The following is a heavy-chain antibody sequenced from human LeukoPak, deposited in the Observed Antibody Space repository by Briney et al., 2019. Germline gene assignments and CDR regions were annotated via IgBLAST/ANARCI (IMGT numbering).Heavy chain of an antibody. CDR3: ARDLRGMENAFDI. V-gene: IGHV4-39*07. CDR1: GGSISSSSYY. CDR2: IYYSGST. D-gene: IGHD6-13*01. Sequence: KPSETLSLTCTVSGGSISSSSYYWGWIRQPPGKGLEWIGSIYYSGSTYYSPSLKSRVTISVDTSKNQFSLKLSSVTAADTAVYYCARDLRGMENAFDIWGQGTMVTVSS. J-gene: IGHJ3*02.